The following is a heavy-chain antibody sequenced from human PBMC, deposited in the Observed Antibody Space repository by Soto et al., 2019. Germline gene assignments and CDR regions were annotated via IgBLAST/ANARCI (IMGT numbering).Heavy chain of an antibody. CDR2: IKQDGSEK. CDR3: ALSESRYSSRRRLGYFDY. D-gene: IGHD6-13*01. Sequence: GGSLRLSCAASGFTFSSYWMSWVRQAPGKGLEWVANIKQDGSEKYYVDSVKGRFTISRDNAKNSLYLQMNSLRAEDTAVYYCALSESRYSSRRRLGYFDYWGQGTLVTVSS. V-gene: IGHV3-7*01. CDR1: GFTFSSYW. J-gene: IGHJ4*02.